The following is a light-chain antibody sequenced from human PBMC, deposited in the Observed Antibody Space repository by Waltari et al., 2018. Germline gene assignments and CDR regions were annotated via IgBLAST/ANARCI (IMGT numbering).Light chain of an antibody. CDR1: SSDVGGYNY. Sequence: QSARTQPRSVSGSPGQSVTISCTGTSSDVGGYNYGSWFQLYPGKAPKLMTYDVTKRPSGVPETLSASTSGNTASLTISGLHADDEADYHCCSHAGIYNFVFGGGTNLTVL. J-gene: IGLJ3*02. V-gene: IGLV2-11*01. CDR3: CSHAGIYNFV. CDR2: DVT.